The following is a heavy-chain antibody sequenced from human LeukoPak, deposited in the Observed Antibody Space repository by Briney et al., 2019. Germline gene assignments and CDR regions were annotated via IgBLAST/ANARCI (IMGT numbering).Heavy chain of an antibody. CDR2: INHSGST. Sequence: SETLSLTCAVYGGSFSGYYWSWIRQPPGKGLEWIGEINHSGSTNYNPSLKSRVTISVDTSKNQFSLKLSSVTAADTAVYYCARSPRRLLLPPLDYWGQGTLVTVSS. CDR1: GGSFSGYY. D-gene: IGHD3-22*01. V-gene: IGHV4-34*01. J-gene: IGHJ4*02. CDR3: ARSPRRLLLPPLDY.